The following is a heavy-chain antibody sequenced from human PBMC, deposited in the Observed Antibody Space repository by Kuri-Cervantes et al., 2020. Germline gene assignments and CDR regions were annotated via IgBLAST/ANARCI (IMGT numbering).Heavy chain of an antibody. CDR1: GFTFDDYG. J-gene: IGHJ4*02. Sequence: GGSLRLSCAASGFTFDDYGMSWVRQAPGKGLEWVSFITSSGNTRYYADSVKGRFTISRDNAKNSLYLQMNSLRAEDTAVYYCARDGRYCSGGNCYSGFDYWGQGTLVTVSS. D-gene: IGHD2-15*01. CDR2: ITSSGNTR. V-gene: IGHV3-48*03. CDR3: ARDGRYCSGGNCYSGFDY.